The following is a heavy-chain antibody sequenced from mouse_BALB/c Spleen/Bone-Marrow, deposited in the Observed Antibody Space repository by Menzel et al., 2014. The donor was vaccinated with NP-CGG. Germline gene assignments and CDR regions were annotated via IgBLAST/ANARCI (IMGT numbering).Heavy chain of an antibody. J-gene: IGHJ3*01. CDR3: ARYWDAY. D-gene: IGHD4-1*01. CDR2: IDPRTANT. Sequence: VKLMESGAELAKPGASVKMSCKVSDYTFTSYWIHWVKQRPGQGLEWIGYIDPRTANTEYSQKFKDKATLTVDKSSSTAYMQLSSLTSEDSAVYYCARYWDAYWGQGTLVTVSA. V-gene: IGHV1-7*01. CDR1: DYTFTSYW.